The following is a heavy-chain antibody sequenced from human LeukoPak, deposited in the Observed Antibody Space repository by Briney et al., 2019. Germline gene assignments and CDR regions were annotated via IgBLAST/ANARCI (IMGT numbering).Heavy chain of an antibody. CDR1: GYTFTSYG. J-gene: IGHJ6*03. V-gene: IGHV1-18*04. Sequence: ASVKVSCKASGYTFTSYGISWVRQAPGQGLEWMGWISAYNGDPKYAQKFQGRVTMTTDTSTSTAYMELRSLRSDDTAMYYCARRNWGKYYYMDVWGKGTTVTVSS. CDR2: ISAYNGDP. CDR3: ARRNWGKYYYMDV. D-gene: IGHD7-27*01.